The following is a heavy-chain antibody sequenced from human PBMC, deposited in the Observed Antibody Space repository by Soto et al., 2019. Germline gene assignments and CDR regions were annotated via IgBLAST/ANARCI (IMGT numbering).Heavy chain of an antibody. CDR2: ISPHNFNT. Sequence: AAVKVSCKASGYTFTHFYITWVRQAPGQGLEWMGAISPHNFNTNYAQKFRGRVTLTTEKSTNTAYMDLRSLPSDDTAVYYCARDEGGYDIVTGYYKVHHFDYWRQGVPVTVSS. CDR3: ARDEGGYDIVTGYYKVHHFDY. D-gene: IGHD3-9*01. V-gene: IGHV1-18*01. J-gene: IGHJ4*02. CDR1: GYTFTHFY.